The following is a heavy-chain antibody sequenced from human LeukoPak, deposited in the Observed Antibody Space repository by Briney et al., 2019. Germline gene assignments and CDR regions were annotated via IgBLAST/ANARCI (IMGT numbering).Heavy chain of an antibody. CDR1: GYTFTGYY. D-gene: IGHD1-26*01. CDR3: ARDVRSYGEDYFDY. V-gene: IGHV1-2*06. CDR2: INPNSGGT. Sequence: ASVKVSCRASGYTFTGYYMHRVRQAPGQGLEWMGRINPNSGGTNYAQKLQGRVTMTRDTSISTAYMELSRLRSDDTAVYYCARDVRSYGEDYFDYWGQGTLVTVSS. J-gene: IGHJ4*02.